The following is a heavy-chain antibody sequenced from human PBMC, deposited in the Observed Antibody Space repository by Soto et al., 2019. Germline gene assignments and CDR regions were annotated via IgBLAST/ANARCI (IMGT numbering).Heavy chain of an antibody. Sequence: HPGGSLRLSCAASGFTFSSYAMSWVRQAPGKGLEWVSAISGSGGSTYYADSVKGRFTISRDNSKNTLYMQMNSLRAEDTAVYYCAKQQGPGTPYYYAMDVWGQGTTVTVSS. CDR1: GFTFSSYA. CDR2: ISGSGGST. CDR3: AKQQGPGTPYYYAMDV. V-gene: IGHV3-23*01. J-gene: IGHJ6*02. D-gene: IGHD1-1*01.